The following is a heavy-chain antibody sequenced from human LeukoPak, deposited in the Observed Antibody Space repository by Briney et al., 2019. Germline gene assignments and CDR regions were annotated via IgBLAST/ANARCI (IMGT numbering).Heavy chain of an antibody. Sequence: GASVKVSCKVSGYTLTELSMHWVRQAPGKGLEWMGGFDPEDGETIYAQKFQGRVTMTEDTSTDTAYMELSSLRSEDTAVYYCATETQGIMVYARLPLDAFDIWGQGTMVTVSS. J-gene: IGHJ3*02. V-gene: IGHV1-24*01. CDR1: GYTLTELS. D-gene: IGHD2-8*01. CDR2: FDPEDGET. CDR3: ATETQGIMVYARLPLDAFDI.